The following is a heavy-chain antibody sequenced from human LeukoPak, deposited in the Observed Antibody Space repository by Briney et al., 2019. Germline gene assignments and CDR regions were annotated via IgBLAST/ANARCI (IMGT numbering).Heavy chain of an antibody. V-gene: IGHV3-23*01. CDR2: ISGSGGST. J-gene: IGHJ4*02. Sequence: GRSLRLSCAASGFTFSSYGMHWVRQAPGKGLEWVSAISGSGGSTYYADSVKGRFTISRDNSKNTLYLQMNSLRAEDTAVYYCAKLDYHSRSVNDYWGQGTLVTVSS. CDR3: AKLDYHSRSVNDY. CDR1: GFTFSSYG. D-gene: IGHD3-16*01.